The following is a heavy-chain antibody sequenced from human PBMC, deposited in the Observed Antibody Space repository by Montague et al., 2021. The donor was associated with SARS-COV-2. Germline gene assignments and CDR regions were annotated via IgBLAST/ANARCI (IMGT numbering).Heavy chain of an antibody. CDR1: GGSINSGCYY. Sequence: TLSLTRTVSGGSINSGCYYWSWIRQHPGKGLEWIGYIYYSGSTYYNPSLKSRLTISADTSKNQFTLKPCSATAADTAEYYCARVHFVRSCCYSDALDVWGQGTMVTVSS. D-gene: IGHD3-10*01. J-gene: IGHJ6*02. V-gene: IGHV4-31*03. CDR2: IYYSGST. CDR3: ARVHFVRSCCYSDALDV.